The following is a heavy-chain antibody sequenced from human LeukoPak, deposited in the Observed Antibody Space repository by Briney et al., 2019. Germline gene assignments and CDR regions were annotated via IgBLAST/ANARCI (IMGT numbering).Heavy chain of an antibody. J-gene: IGHJ6*03. CDR2: MNPNSGNT. CDR3: ARSAEHCANGVCFTKYYMDV. Sequence: GASVKVSCKASGYTFTSYDINWVRQATGQGLEWMGWMNPNSGNTGYAQSFQGRVTFTRNTSISTAYMELSSLTSDDTADYYCARSAEHCANGVCFTKYYMDVWGEGTTVTVSS. CDR1: GYTFTSYD. V-gene: IGHV1-8*03. D-gene: IGHD2-8*01.